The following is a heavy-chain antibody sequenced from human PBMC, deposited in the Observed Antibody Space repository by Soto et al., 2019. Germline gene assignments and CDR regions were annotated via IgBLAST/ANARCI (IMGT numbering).Heavy chain of an antibody. CDR1: GFTFSSYA. D-gene: IGHD3-10*02. CDR2: SSGSGGST. Sequence: EVQLLESGGGLVQPGGSLRLSCAASGFTFSSYAMSWVRQAPGKGLEWVSASSGSGGSTYYADSVKGRFTISRDNSKNKLYMQMNSLRAEDKAVYYCAKDLPVRGSTIKFDYWGQGTLVTVSS. V-gene: IGHV3-23*01. J-gene: IGHJ4*02. CDR3: AKDLPVRGSTIKFDY.